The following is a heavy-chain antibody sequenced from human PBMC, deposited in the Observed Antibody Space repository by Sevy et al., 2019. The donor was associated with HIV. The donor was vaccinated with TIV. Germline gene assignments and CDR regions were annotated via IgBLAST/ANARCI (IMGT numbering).Heavy chain of an antibody. CDR3: ARKPRITIFGVVIMAPFFDY. V-gene: IGHV4-30-4*01. J-gene: IGHJ4*02. Sequence: SEILSLTCTVSGGSISSGDYYWSWIRQPPGKGLEWIGYIYYSGSTYYNPSLKSRVTISVDTSKNQFSLKLSSVTVADTAVYYCARKPRITIFGVVIMAPFFDYWGQGTLVTVSS. D-gene: IGHD3-3*01. CDR1: GGSISSGDYY. CDR2: IYYSGST.